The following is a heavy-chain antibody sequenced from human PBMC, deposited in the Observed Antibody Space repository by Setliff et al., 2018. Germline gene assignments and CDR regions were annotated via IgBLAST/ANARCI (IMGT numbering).Heavy chain of an antibody. CDR3: ARHALSFDSAWDV. Sequence: SETLSLTCSVSGASITSYYWSWIRQPPGKGLEWIAYIHNNGRIKYNPALKSRVTISLDTSKNQFSLNLNSATAADTAVYYCARHALSFDSAWDVWGKGTTVTVSA. V-gene: IGHV4-59*08. D-gene: IGHD3-9*01. CDR1: GASITSYY. CDR2: IHNNGRI. J-gene: IGHJ6*04.